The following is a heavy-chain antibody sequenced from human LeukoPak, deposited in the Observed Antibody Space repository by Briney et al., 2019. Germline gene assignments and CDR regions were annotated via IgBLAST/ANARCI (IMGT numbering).Heavy chain of an antibody. D-gene: IGHD3-22*01. CDR2: INTNTGIP. CDR1: GYILTSYA. Sequence: GASVKVSCKASGYILTSYAMNWVRQAPGQGLEWMGWINTNTGIPTYAQDFTGRFVFSLDTSVSTAYLQISSLKAEDTAVYYCARRVKDYYDSSGYYSFDYWGQGTLVTVSS. J-gene: IGHJ4*02. CDR3: ARRVKDYYDSSGYYSFDY. V-gene: IGHV7-4-1*02.